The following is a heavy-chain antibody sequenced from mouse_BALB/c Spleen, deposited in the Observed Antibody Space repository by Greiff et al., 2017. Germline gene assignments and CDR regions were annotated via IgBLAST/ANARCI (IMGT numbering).Heavy chain of an antibody. CDR1: GFTFSSYT. CDR2: ISSGGSYT. CDR3: TREVYGYDVAC. Sequence: EVQLVESGGGLVKPGGSLKLSCAASGFTFSSYTMSWVRQTPEKRLEWVATISSGGSYTYYPDSVKGRFTISRDNAKNTLYLQMSSLKSEDTAMYYCTREVYGYDVACWGQGTLVTVSA. J-gene: IGHJ3*01. D-gene: IGHD2-2*01. V-gene: IGHV5-6-4*01.